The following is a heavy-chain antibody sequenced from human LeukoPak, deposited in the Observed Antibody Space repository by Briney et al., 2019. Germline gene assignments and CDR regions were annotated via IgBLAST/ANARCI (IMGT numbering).Heavy chain of an antibody. Sequence: GESLRLSCAASGFTFSSYAMSWARQAPGKGLEWVSAISGSGGSTYYADSVKGRFTISRDNSKNTLYLQMNSLRAEDTAVYYCAKDRAIAAAAYYFDYWGQGTLVTVSS. D-gene: IGHD6-13*01. V-gene: IGHV3-23*01. CDR3: AKDRAIAAAAYYFDY. CDR1: GFTFSSYA. CDR2: ISGSGGST. J-gene: IGHJ4*02.